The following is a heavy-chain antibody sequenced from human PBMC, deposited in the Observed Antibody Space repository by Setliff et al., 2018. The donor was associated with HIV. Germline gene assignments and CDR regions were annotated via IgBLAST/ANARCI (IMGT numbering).Heavy chain of an antibody. Sequence: KGRKEVSAISSDGETTYYADSVKGRFTISRDNSKNTLYLPMGSLRPEDMAVSXCASATYYNTWGGFFYYMDVWGKGTTVTVSS. V-gene: IGHV3-64*02. J-gene: IGHJ6*03. CDR3: ASATYYNTWGGFFYYMDV. CDR2: ISSDGETT. D-gene: IGHD3-3*01.